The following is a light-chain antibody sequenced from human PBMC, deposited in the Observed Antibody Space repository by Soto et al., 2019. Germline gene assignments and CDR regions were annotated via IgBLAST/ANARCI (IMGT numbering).Light chain of an antibody. CDR2: GAS. CDR1: QSVTTY. V-gene: IGKV3-20*01. Sequence: EIVLTQSPGTLSLSPGERATLSCRASQSVTTYLAWYQQKPGQAPRLLIHGASSRVTGIPDRFSGSGSGTDFTLTITRLEPEDFAVYYCQQYQSLTFGGGTKVDIK. CDR3: QQYQSLT. J-gene: IGKJ4*01.